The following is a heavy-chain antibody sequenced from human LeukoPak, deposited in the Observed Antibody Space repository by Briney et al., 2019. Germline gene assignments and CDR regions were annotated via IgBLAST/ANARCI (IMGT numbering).Heavy chain of an antibody. CDR1: GGSFSGYY. V-gene: IGHV4-34*01. J-gene: IGHJ5*02. CDR3: ARVVSGSYIGWFDP. CDR2: INHSAST. Sequence: SETLSLTCAVYGGSFSGYYWSWIRQPPGKGLEWIGEINHSASTNYNPSLKSRVTMSVDTSKSQCTLKLSSVTAADTAVYYCARVVSGSYIGWFDPWGQGTLVTVSS. D-gene: IGHD3-10*01.